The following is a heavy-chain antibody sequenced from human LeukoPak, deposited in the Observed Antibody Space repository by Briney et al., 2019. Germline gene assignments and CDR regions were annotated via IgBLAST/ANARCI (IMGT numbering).Heavy chain of an antibody. CDR3: ARGDYGDFGWGAFDI. D-gene: IGHD4-17*01. CDR1: GYTFTGYY. V-gene: IGHV1-2*02. Sequence: ASVKVSCKASGYTFTGYYMHWVRQAPGQGLEWMGWINPNSGGTNYAQKFQGRVTMTRDTSISTAYMELSRLRSDDTAVYYCARGDYGDFGWGAFDIWGQGTMVTVSS. CDR2: INPNSGGT. J-gene: IGHJ3*02.